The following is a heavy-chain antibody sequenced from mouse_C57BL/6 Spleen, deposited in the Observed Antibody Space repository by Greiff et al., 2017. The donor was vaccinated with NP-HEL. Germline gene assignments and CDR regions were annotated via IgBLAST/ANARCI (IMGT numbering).Heavy chain of an antibody. CDR2: IDPEDGDT. CDR1: GFNIKDYY. Sequence: EVQLQQSGAELVRPGASVKLSCTASGFNIKDYYMHWVKQRPEQGLEWIGRIDPEDGDTEYAPKFQGKATMTADTSSNTAYLQLSILTSEDAAVYYCSAYDGYYFGWFAYWGQGTLVTVSA. CDR3: SAYDGYYFGWFAY. J-gene: IGHJ3*01. D-gene: IGHD2-3*01. V-gene: IGHV14-1*01.